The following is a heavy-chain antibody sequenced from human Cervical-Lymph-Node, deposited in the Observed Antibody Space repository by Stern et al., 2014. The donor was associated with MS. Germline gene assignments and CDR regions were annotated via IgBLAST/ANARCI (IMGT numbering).Heavy chain of an antibody. D-gene: IGHD4-17*01. V-gene: IGHV1-69*01. CDR3: ARNSGYGDYDFAY. CDR2: IIPLVGTS. J-gene: IGHJ4*02. CDR1: AVSFSSYA. Sequence: QVQLVQSGPEVKKPGSSVKVSCKASAVSFSSYAISWVRQAPGKGLEWMGGIIPLVGTSDHAQGFRGRVTITAYESTSTPYLELSSLRSEDTAVYYCARNSGYGDYDFAYWGQGALVTVSS.